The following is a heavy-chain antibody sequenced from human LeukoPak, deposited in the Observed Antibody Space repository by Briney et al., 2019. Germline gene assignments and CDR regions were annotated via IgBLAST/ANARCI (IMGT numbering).Heavy chain of an antibody. CDR3: AGVSESGWYYFDY. J-gene: IGHJ4*02. V-gene: IGHV3-30*03. CDR1: GFTFSTYA. CDR2: ISYDGSYK. D-gene: IGHD6-19*01. Sequence: GGSLRLSCAASGFTFSTYAMHWVRQAPGKGLEWVAVISYDGSYKYYADSVKGRFSISRDNSKKTLYLQMSSLRDEDTAVYYCAGVSESGWYYFDYWGQGTPVTVSS.